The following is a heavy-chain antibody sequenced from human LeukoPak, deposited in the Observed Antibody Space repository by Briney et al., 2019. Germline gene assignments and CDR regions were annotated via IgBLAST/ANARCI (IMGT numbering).Heavy chain of an antibody. D-gene: IGHD3-10*01. CDR1: GFTFSSYA. V-gene: IGHV3-23*01. CDR3: ARDLAYYGSGSYSDY. CDR2: ISGSGGST. Sequence: GGSLRLSCAASGFTFSSYAMNWVRQTPGKGLEWVSAISGSGGSTYYADSVKGRFTISRDNSKNTLYLQMNSLRAEDTAVYYCARDLAYYGSGSYSDYWGQGTLVTVSS. J-gene: IGHJ4*02.